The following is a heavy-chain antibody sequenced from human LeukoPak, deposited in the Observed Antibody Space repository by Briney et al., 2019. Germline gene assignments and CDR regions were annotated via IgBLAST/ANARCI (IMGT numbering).Heavy chain of an antibody. CDR1: GYTFTGYY. CDR3: ARDGRSSGYYYGSFDY. V-gene: IGHV1-2*02. CDR2: INPNSGGT. Sequence: ASVKVSCKASGYTFTGYYMHWVRQAPGQGLEWMGWINPNSGGTNYAQKFQGRVTMTRDTSISTAYMELSSLRSEDTAVYYCARDGRSSGYYYGSFDYWGQGTLVTVSS. J-gene: IGHJ4*02. D-gene: IGHD3-22*01.